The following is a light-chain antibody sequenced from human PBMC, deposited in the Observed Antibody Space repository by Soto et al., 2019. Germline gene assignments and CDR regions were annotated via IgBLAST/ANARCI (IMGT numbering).Light chain of an antibody. J-gene: IGKJ1*01. V-gene: IGKV3-20*01. CDR2: GAS. CDR1: QTINNNY. CDR3: QQYGMSPGT. Sequence: EIVLTQSPGTLSLSPGERATLSCRASQTINNNYLAWYQQKPGQAPRLLINGASSRAADLPDRFSGSGSGTDSTLTISRLEPEDFAVYYCQQYGMSPGTFGQGTKVEIK.